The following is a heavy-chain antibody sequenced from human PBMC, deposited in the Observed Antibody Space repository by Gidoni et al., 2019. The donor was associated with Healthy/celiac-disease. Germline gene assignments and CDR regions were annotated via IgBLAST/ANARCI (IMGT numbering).Heavy chain of an antibody. D-gene: IGHD6-19*01. CDR2: ISYDGSNK. CDR1: GFTFSSYA. V-gene: IGHV3-30-3*01. J-gene: IGHJ6*02. CDR3: AREGSLAVAGTGEDGMDV. Sequence: QVQLVESGGGVVQPGRSLRLSCAASGFTFSSYAMHWVRQAPGKGLEGVAVISYDGSNKYYADSVKGRFTISRDNSKNTLYLQMNSLRAEDTAVYYCAREGSLAVAGTGEDGMDVWGQGTTVTVSS.